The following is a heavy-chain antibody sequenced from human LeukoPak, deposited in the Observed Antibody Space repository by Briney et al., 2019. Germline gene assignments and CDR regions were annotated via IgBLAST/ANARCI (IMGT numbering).Heavy chain of an antibody. Sequence: ASVTVSCKASGYTFTGYYMHWVRQAPGQGLEWMGWINPNSGGTNYAQKFQGRVTMTRDTSISTAYMELSRLRSDDTAVYYCARDSPYYYDSSGYYGFDYWGQGTLVTVSS. V-gene: IGHV1-2*02. CDR1: GYTFTGYY. CDR3: ARDSPYYYDSSGYYGFDY. D-gene: IGHD3-22*01. CDR2: INPNSGGT. J-gene: IGHJ4*02.